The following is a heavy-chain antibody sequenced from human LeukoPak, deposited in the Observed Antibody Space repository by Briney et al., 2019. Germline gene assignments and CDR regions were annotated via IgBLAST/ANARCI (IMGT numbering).Heavy chain of an antibody. V-gene: IGHV1-18*01. Sequence: GASVKVSCKASGYIFSSYGITWVRQAPGQGLEWMGWISAYNGNTNYVQKLQGRVTMTTDTSTSTAYMELRSLRSDDTATYFCARDLGDDLTTVTSGNWFDPWGQGTLVTVSS. D-gene: IGHD4-17*01. CDR1: GYIFSSYG. CDR3: ARDLGDDLTTVTSGNWFDP. J-gene: IGHJ5*02. CDR2: ISAYNGNT.